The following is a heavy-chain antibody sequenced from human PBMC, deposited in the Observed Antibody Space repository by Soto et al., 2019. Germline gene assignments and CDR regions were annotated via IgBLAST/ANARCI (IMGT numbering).Heavy chain of an antibody. CDR1: GGSISSGDYY. D-gene: IGHD3-16*01. CDR2: IYYSGST. CDR3: ARVPGRMINAVDI. J-gene: IGHJ3*02. Sequence: PSETLSLTCPVSGGSISSGDYYWSWIRQPPGKGLEWIGYIYYSGSTYYNPSLKSRVTISLDTSKNQFSLNLSSVTAADTAVYYCARVPGRMINAVDIWGQGTMVTVSS. V-gene: IGHV4-30-4*01.